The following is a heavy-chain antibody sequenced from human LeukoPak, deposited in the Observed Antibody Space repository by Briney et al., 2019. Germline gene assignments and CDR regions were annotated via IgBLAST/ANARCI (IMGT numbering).Heavy chain of an antibody. D-gene: IGHD3-10*01. CDR3: ARASGSYGSGSYYYYGMDV. J-gene: IGHJ6*04. V-gene: IGHV4-38-2*01. CDR2: IFHSGST. Sequence: SETLSLTCAVSGYSISSGYYWGWIRQPPGKGLEWIGSIFHSGSTYYNPSLKSRVNMSVDTSKNQISLKLSSVTAADTAVYYCARASGSYGSGSYYYYGMDVWGKGTTVAVSS. CDR1: GYSISSGYY.